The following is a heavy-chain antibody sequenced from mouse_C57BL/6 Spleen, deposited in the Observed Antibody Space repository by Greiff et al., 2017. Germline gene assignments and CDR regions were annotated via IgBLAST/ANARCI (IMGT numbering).Heavy chain of an antibody. J-gene: IGHJ4*01. CDR1: GYAFSSYW. V-gene: IGHV1-80*01. CDR2: IYPGDGDT. Sequence: VKLMESGAELVKPGASVKISCKASGYAFSSYWMNWVKQRPGKGLEWIGQIYPGDGDTNYNGKFQGKATLTADKSSSTAYMQLRSLTSEDSAVYFCARWEGRPGAMDYWGQGTSVTVSS. D-gene: IGHD3-3*01. CDR3: ARWEGRPGAMDY.